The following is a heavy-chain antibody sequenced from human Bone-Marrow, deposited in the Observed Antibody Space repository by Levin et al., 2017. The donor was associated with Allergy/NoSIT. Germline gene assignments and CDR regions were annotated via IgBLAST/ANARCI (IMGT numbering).Heavy chain of an antibody. V-gene: IGHV3-33*01. CDR1: GFTFTNYG. D-gene: IGHD5-18*01. Sequence: PGGSLRLSCLASGFTFTNYGMHWVRQAPGKGLEWVAVIWYDGSNTYYGDSVKGRFTISRDDSKNTLYLQMNSLRAEDTAVYYCASAYSYGWFDHWGQGTLVTVSS. J-gene: IGHJ5*02. CDR2: IWYDGSNT. CDR3: ASAYSYGWFDH.